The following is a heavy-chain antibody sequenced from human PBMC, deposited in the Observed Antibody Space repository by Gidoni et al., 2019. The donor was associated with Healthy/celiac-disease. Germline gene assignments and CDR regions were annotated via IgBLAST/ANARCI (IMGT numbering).Heavy chain of an antibody. J-gene: IGHJ4*02. CDR2: INHIGSN. CDR3: ARDRGSITGMFDY. CDR1: GSPFSGYY. Sequence: QFQLQQCGVAPLKPSATLSPTCAVDGSPFSGYYWSCIRQRPGKGLEWIVEINHIGSNHYKPSLKSRDNISGDTSKNQFSLKLSSVTAADTAVYYCARDRGSITGMFDYWGQGTLVNVSS. D-gene: IGHD1-20*01. V-gene: IGHV4-34*01.